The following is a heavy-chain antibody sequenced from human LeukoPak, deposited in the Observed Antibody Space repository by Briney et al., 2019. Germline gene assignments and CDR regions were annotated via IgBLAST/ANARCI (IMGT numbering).Heavy chain of an antibody. Sequence: GGSLRLSCAASGFTFSAYNMNWVRRTPGKGLEWVSSITTSSSYMFYADSVRGRFTISRDNAENSLYLQMNSLRDEDTAVYYFAKAPYSGEYGAYYYYMDVWGKGTTVTVSS. V-gene: IGHV3-21*01. CDR3: AKAPYSGEYGAYYYYMDV. D-gene: IGHD1-26*01. CDR2: ITTSSSYM. J-gene: IGHJ6*03. CDR1: GFTFSAYN.